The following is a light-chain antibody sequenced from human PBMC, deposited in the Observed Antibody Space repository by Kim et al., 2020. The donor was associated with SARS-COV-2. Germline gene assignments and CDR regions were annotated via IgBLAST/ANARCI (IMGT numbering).Light chain of an antibody. V-gene: IGLV3-19*01. CDR2: NKD. CDR1: ILRKYN. CDR3: SSRDRDSTGNVYL. Sequence: GKTVRIPCQGDILRKYNTTGYRQKAGQGAVLFVYNKDSRTSGIPVLFSGSNSKNTASLTIARAQAADEAVYYYSSRDRDSTGNVYLFGTGTKVTVL. J-gene: IGLJ1*01.